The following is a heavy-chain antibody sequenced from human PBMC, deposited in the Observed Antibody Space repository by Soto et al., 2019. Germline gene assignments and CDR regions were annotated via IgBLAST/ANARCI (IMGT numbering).Heavy chain of an antibody. V-gene: IGHV4-30-4*01. CDR2: IYYSGST. Sequence: PSETLSLTCTVSGGSISSGDYYWSWIRQPPGKGLEWIGYIYYSGSTYYNPSLKSRVTISVDTSKNQFSLKLSSVTAADTAVYYCARGKYRVYARYYYYGMDVWGQGTTVTVSS. CDR1: GGSISSGDYY. J-gene: IGHJ6*02. CDR3: ARGKYRVYARYYYYGMDV. D-gene: IGHD2-8*01.